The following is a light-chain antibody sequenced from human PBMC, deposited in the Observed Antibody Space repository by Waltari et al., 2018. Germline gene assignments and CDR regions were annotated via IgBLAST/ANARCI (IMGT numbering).Light chain of an antibody. Sequence: QSVLTQAPSVSGAPGQRVTISCAGSSSNIGAGYVVHWYQQLPGTAPKLLIYGNNKRPSGVPDRFSGSKAGTSASLAITGLQAEDDADYYCQSYDSSLSSYVFGTGTKVTVL. V-gene: IGLV1-40*01. CDR1: SSNIGAGYV. CDR3: QSYDSSLSSYV. CDR2: GNN. J-gene: IGLJ1*01.